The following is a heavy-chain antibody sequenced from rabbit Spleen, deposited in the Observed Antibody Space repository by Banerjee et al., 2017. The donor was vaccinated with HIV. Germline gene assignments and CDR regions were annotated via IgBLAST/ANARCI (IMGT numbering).Heavy chain of an antibody. D-gene: IGHD2-1*01. CDR2: INTSSGST. CDR3: ARDPYAYYGDTFNL. Sequence: QEQLVESGGGLVQPEGSLTLTCTASGFSFSTYVMCWVRQAPGKGLEWIGCINTSSGSTWYASWAKGRFTISKTSSTTVTLQMTSLTAADTATYFCARDPYAYYGDTFNLWGPGTLVTVS. CDR1: GFSFSTYV. V-gene: IGHV1S45*01. J-gene: IGHJ4*01.